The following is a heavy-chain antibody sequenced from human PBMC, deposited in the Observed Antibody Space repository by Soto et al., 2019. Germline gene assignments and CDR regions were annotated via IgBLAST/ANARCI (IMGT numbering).Heavy chain of an antibody. CDR3: ARDGDIVVVPAAMGWFDP. J-gene: IGHJ5*02. CDR1: GYTFTGYY. D-gene: IGHD2-2*01. V-gene: IGHV1-2*02. CDR2: INPNSGGT. Sequence: ASVKVSCKASGYTFTGYYMHWVRQAPGQGLEWMGWINPNSGGTNYAQKFQGRVTMTRDTSISTAYMELSRLRSDDTAVYYCARDGDIVVVPAAMGWFDPWGQGTLVTVSS.